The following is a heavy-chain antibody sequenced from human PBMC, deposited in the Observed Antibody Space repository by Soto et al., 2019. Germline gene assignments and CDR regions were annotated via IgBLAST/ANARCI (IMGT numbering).Heavy chain of an antibody. CDR2: ISYDGSNK. V-gene: IGHV3-30-3*01. CDR1: GFTFSSYA. Sequence: QVQLVESGGGVVQPGRSLRLSCAASGFTFSSYAMHWVRQAPGKGLEWVAVISYDGSNKYYADSVKGRFTISRDNSKNTLYLQMNSLRAEDTAVYYWARDRIAVAGSIRAFSYYYGMDVWGQGTRSPSP. D-gene: IGHD6-19*01. CDR3: ARDRIAVAGSIRAFSYYYGMDV. J-gene: IGHJ6*02.